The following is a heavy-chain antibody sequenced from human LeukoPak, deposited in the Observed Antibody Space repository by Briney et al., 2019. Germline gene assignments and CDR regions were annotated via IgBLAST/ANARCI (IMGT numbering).Heavy chain of an antibody. J-gene: IGHJ4*02. CDR2: ISYNSGSI. Sequence: GGSLRLSCAASGFRFDSYAMHWVRQPPGKGLEWVSGISYNSGSIGYEDSVKGRFTVSRDNAKSSLILQMNSLSPEDTAVYFCAKVGEVSLDSWGQGTLVTVYS. CDR3: AKVGEVSLDS. V-gene: IGHV3-9*01. CDR1: GFRFDSYA. D-gene: IGHD4-11*01.